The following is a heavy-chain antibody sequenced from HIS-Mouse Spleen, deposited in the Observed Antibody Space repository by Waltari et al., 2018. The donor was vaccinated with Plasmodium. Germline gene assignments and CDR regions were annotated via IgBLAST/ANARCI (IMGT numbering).Heavy chain of an antibody. D-gene: IGHD6-13*01. CDR1: GFRFDDYS. CDR3: AKDRATAAAYYFDY. V-gene: IGHV3-9*01. CDR2: ISWNSGSI. Sequence: EVQLVESGGGLVQPGRSLRLSCAASGFRFDDYSMQWVRQAPGKGLEWVSGISWNSGSIGYADSVKGRFTISRDNAKNSLYLQMNSLRAEDTALYYCAKDRATAAAYYFDYWGQGTLVTVSS. J-gene: IGHJ4*02.